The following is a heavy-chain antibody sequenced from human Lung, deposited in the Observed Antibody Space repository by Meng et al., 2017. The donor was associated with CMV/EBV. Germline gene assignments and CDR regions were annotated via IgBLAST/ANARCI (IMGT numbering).Heavy chain of an antibody. CDR3: ASSGYSYGYGYYGMDV. CDR1: GGSISSYY. CDR2: IYYSGST. Sequence: SETXSLXCTVSGGSISSYYWSWIRQPPGKGLEWIGYIYYSGSTNYNPSLKSRVTISVDTSKNQFSLKLSSVTAADTAVYYCASSGYSYGYGYYGMDVWGQGXTVTVSS. V-gene: IGHV4-59*01. D-gene: IGHD5-18*01. J-gene: IGHJ6*02.